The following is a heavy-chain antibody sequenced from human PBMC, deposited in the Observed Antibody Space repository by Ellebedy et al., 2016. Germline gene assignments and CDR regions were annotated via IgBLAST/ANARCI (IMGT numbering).Heavy chain of an antibody. CDR1: GGTFSSYA. CDR3: ARSLGRQPADKPHWFDP. V-gene: IGHV1-69*13. CDR2: IIPIFGTA. Sequence: ASVKVSCKASGGTFSSYAISWVRQAPGQGLEWMGGIIPIFGTANYAQKFQGRVTITADESTSTAYMELSSLRSEDTAVYYCARSLGRQPADKPHWFDPWGQGTLVTVSS. D-gene: IGHD2-2*01. J-gene: IGHJ5*02.